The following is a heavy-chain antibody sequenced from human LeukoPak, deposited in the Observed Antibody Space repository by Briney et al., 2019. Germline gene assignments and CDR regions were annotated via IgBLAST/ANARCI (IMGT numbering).Heavy chain of an antibody. D-gene: IGHD2-2*01. CDR2: TYYSGST. V-gene: IGHV4-31*03. CDR3: AREDIVVVPAAQVVYYYYYMDV. J-gene: IGHJ6*03. Sequence: SQTLSLTCTVSGGSISSGGYYWSWIRQHPGKGLEWIGYTYYSGSTYYNPSLKSRVTISVDTSKNQFSLKLSSVTAADTAVYYCAREDIVVVPAAQVVYYYYYMDVWGKGTTVTVSS. CDR1: GGSISSGGYY.